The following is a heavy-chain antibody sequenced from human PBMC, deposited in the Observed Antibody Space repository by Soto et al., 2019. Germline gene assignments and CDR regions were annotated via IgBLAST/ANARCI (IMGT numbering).Heavy chain of an antibody. D-gene: IGHD1-1*01. CDR2: IDRNART. J-gene: IGHJ4*02. CDR3: AKRQSPGHYYFDS. Sequence: EVQLLESGGGLVQPGGSLRLSCAASGFTISDSVMSWVRQAPGKGLEWVSTIDRNARTDYTDSVQGRFTISRDISMNTLILQMNSLRAEDAAIYYCAKRQSPGHYYFDSWGQGTLVPVSS. CDR1: GFTISDSV. V-gene: IGHV3-23*01.